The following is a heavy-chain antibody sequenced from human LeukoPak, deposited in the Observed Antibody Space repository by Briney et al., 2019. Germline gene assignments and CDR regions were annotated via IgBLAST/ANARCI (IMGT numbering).Heavy chain of an antibody. CDR2: INPNNGAT. CDR1: GYTFTGYY. CDR3: ARVGQYSYGSLGFDP. Sequence: ASVKVSCKASGYTFTGYYIHWVRQAPGQGLEWMGRINPNNGATKYSQKFQGRVTITRDTSASTAYMELSSLRSEDTAVYYCARVGQYSYGSLGFDPWGQGTLVTVSS. D-gene: IGHD5-18*01. V-gene: IGHV1-2*06. J-gene: IGHJ5*02.